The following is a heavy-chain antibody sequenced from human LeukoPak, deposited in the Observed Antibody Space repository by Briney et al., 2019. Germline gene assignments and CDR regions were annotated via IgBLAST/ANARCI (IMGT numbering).Heavy chain of an antibody. CDR1: GFTFSSYW. V-gene: IGHV4-34*01. CDR3: ARDSTAMVDYGMDV. CDR2: INHSGST. J-gene: IGHJ6*02. Sequence: GSLRLSCAASGFTFSSYWMSWVRQPPGKGLEWIGEINHSGSTNYNPSLKSRVTISVDTSKNQFSLKLSSVTAADTAVYYCARDSTAMVDYGMDVWGQGTTVTVSS. D-gene: IGHD5-18*01.